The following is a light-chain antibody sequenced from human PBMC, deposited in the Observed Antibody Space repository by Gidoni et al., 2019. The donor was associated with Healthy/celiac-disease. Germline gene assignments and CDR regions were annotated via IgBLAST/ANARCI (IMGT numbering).Light chain of an antibody. V-gene: IGKV1-5*03. CDR3: QKYNSCWAT. CDR2: KAS. CDR1: QGISRW. J-gene: IGKJ4*01. Sequence: DTQMTQSPSTLSASVGDSVTITCRASQGISRWLAWYQQKPGKAPKLLIYKASSLESGVPSRFSGSGSGTGFTLTINNLQAGDFATYFCQKYNSCWATFGGGTKVEIK.